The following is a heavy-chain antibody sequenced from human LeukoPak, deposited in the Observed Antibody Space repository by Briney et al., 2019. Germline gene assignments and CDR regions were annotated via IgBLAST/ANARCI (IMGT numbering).Heavy chain of an antibody. D-gene: IGHD3-3*01. CDR1: GFTFSSYW. CDR3: ATMEWGGAFDI. V-gene: IGHV3-7*01. Sequence: PGGSLRLXCAASGFTFSSYWMSWVRQAPGKGLECVANIKQDGSEKNYVDSVKGRFTISRDNAKNSLYLQMNSLRVEDTAVYYCATMEWGGAFDIWGQGTMVTVSS. CDR2: IKQDGSEK. J-gene: IGHJ3*02.